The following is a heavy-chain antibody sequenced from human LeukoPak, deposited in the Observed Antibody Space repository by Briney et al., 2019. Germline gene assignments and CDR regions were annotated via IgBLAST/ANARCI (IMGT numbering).Heavy chain of an antibody. D-gene: IGHD3-10*01. CDR1: GVTFSSYS. CDR3: ARVYQGVSLFDGIDY. V-gene: IGHV3-48*04. J-gene: IGHJ4*02. Sequence: GGSLRLSCAASGVTFSSYSMNWVRQAPGKGLEWVAYISSSRSPIYYADSLKGRFTISRDNAKKSLYLQMNSLRAEDTAVYYCARVYQGVSLFDGIDYWGQGTLVTVSS. CDR2: ISSSRSPI.